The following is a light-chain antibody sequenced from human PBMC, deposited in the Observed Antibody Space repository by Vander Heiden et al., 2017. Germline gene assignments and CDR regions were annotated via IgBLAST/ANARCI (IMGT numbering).Light chain of an antibody. Sequence: DIQMTQSPSSLSASVGDRVTITCRASQSISSYLNWYQQKPGKAPKLLIYAASSLQSGVPSRFSGSGSGTDFTLTISSLQPEDFATYYCQQRDSTPLTFGHRTKVDIK. V-gene: IGKV1-39*01. CDR3: QQRDSTPLT. CDR2: AAS. J-gene: IGKJ3*01. CDR1: QSISSY.